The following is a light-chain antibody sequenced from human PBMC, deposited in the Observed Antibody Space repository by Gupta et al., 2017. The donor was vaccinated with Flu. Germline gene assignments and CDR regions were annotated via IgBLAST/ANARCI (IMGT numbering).Light chain of an antibody. CDR2: QDS. CDR1: KLGDKY. CDR3: QGWDSSTACMV. Sequence: SYELTQPPSVSVSPGQTASITCSGDKLGDKYACWYQQKPGQSPVLVIYQDSKRPSGIAERFSGSNSGNTATLTISGTQAMDEADDYCQGWDSSTACMVFGGGTKLTVL. J-gene: IGLJ2*01. V-gene: IGLV3-1*01.